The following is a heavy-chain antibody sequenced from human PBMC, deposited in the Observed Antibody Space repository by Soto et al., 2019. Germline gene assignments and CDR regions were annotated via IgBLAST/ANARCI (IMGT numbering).Heavy chain of an antibody. CDR3: ARDPPEWATKNSGLGP. D-gene: IGHD3-10*01. CDR1: GGSISSGDYY. J-gene: IGHJ5*02. V-gene: IGHV4-30-4*01. Sequence: PSETLSLTCTVSGGSISSGDYYWSWIRQPPGKGLEWIGYIYYSGSTYYNPSLKSRVTISVDTSKNQFSLKLSSVTAADTAVYYCARDPPEWATKNSGLGPWRQGTLVTVSS. CDR2: IYYSGST.